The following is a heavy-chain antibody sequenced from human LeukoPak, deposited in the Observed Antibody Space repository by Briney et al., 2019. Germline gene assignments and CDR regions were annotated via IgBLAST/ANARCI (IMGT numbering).Heavy chain of an antibody. D-gene: IGHD1-26*01. CDR1: GFTFSSYS. CDR2: ISSSSSYI. V-gene: IGHV3-21*01. CDR3: ARDRMGATYYFDY. J-gene: IGHJ4*02. Sequence: GGPLRLSCAASGFTFSSYSMNWVRQAPGKGLEWVSSISSSSSYIYYADSVKGRFTISRDNAKNSLYLQMNSLRAEDTAVYYCARDRMGATYYFDYWGQGTLVTVSS.